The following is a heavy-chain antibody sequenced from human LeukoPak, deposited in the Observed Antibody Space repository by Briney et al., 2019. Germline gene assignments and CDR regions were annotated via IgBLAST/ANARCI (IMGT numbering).Heavy chain of an antibody. CDR2: IYYSGST. Sequence: SETLSLTCTVSGGSVSSGSYYWSWFRQPPGKELEWIGYIYYSGSTNYNPSLKSRVTISVDTSKNQFSLKLSSVTAADTAVYYCARVITDSYYYYGMDVWGQGTTVTVSS. V-gene: IGHV4-61*01. J-gene: IGHJ6*02. CDR3: ARVITDSYYYYGMDV. CDR1: GGSVSSGSYY. D-gene: IGHD3-16*01.